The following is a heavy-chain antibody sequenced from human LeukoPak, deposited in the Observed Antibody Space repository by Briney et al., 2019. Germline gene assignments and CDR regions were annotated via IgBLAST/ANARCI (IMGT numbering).Heavy chain of an antibody. CDR3: ARAFSGFWEFDF. J-gene: IGHJ4*02. Sequence: LETLSLTCAVSGASFSSYSWNWIRQLPGAGLEWIAEINFTGNTETGTTSYSPSLKSRVTISADTSTNQLSLHLRSATVADTGVYFCARAFSGFWEFDFWGQGTLVTVSS. CDR1: GASFSSYS. CDR2: INFTGNTETGTT. V-gene: IGHV4-34*01. D-gene: IGHD3-3*01.